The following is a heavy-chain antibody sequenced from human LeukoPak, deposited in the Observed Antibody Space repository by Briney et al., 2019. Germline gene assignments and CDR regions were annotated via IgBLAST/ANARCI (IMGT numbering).Heavy chain of an antibody. D-gene: IGHD7-27*01. CDR1: GGSISNYY. Sequence: SETLSLTCTVSGGSISNYYWSWIRQPPGKRLEWIGYVSYSGSSSSNPSLESRVTISVDMSKNQFSLRLSSVTASDTAVYYYARLPGRGDNYLDYWGQGTLVTVSS. CDR3: ARLPGRGDNYLDY. V-gene: IGHV4-59*08. J-gene: IGHJ4*02. CDR2: VSYSGSS.